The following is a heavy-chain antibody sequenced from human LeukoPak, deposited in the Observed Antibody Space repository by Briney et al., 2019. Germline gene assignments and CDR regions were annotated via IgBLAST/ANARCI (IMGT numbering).Heavy chain of an antibody. CDR2: ISSSGSHI. CDR3: ARGSDCNHDVSST. Sequence: GGSVRLSCAACRLTFSEYYMNWMRQAPGREGEGVAYISSSGSHINHADSVKARSTTTRDNGKNSLSLQMKRLRAEDTAVYYCARGSDCNHDVSSTWSQGSLVTVSS. V-gene: IGHV3-11*06. J-gene: IGHJ5*02. D-gene: IGHD2-21*02. CDR1: RLTFSEYY.